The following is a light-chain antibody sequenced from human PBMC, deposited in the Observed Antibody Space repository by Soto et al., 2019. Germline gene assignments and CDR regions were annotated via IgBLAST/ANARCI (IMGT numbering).Light chain of an antibody. Sequence: EIVLTQSPGTLSLSPGESATLSCRASQSVERNYLAWYQQRPGQAPRLLFYGASSRDTGIPPRFSGSGSGTEFVLTISGLEAEDFAVYYCHQFASTPRTFGQGTKVETK. CDR3: HQFASTPRT. CDR2: GAS. J-gene: IGKJ1*01. V-gene: IGKV3-20*01. CDR1: QSVERNY.